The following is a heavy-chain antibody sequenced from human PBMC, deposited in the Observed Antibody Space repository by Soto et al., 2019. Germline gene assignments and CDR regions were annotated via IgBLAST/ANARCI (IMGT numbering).Heavy chain of an antibody. CDR3: AKAAAYHGSASYFPFDD. J-gene: IGHJ4*02. CDR2: ISGSGANT. D-gene: IGHD3-10*01. V-gene: IGHV3-23*01. CDR1: GFSFSSYA. Sequence: EVQLLESGGGLVQPGGSLRLSCAASGFSFSSYAMCCVRQAPGKGLEWVSSISGSGANTYYVDSVKGRFTDSSDNSKNTLYLQMSSLRGEDTAVYKCAKAAAYHGSASYFPFDDWGLGTRVTVSS.